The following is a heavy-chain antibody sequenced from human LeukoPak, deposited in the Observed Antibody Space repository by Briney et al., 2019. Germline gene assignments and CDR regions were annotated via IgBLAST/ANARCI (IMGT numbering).Heavy chain of an antibody. CDR3: ARPGIAVADYYFDY. D-gene: IGHD6-19*01. Sequence: SETLSLTCTVSGGSISSGSYYWGWIRQPPGKGLEWIGSIYYSGSTYYNPSLKSRVTISVDTSKNQFSLKLSSVTAADTAVYYCARPGIAVADYYFDYWGQGTLVTVSS. J-gene: IGHJ4*02. CDR2: IYYSGST. CDR1: GGSISSGSYY. V-gene: IGHV4-39*01.